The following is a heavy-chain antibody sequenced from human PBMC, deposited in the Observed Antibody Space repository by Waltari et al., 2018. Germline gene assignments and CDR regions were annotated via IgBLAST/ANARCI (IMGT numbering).Heavy chain of an antibody. CDR2: INGNGKAI. CDR1: GFTFSDYW. J-gene: IGHJ4*02. V-gene: IGHV3-74*03. Sequence: EVQLVEAGGDLVQPGGSLRLSCEASGFTFSDYWMHWVRQAPGKGRGWGPRINGNGKAITYPASGQGRFTISRDNTKNTLYRQLNSLRAEDTAVYYCARKGGRGYTYGPFYFDYWGRGTLVTVSS. CDR3: ARKGGRGYTYGPFYFDY. D-gene: IGHD5-18*01.